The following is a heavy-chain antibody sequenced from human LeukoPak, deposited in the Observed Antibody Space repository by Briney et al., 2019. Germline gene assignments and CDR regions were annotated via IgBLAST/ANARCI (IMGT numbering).Heavy chain of an antibody. J-gene: IGHJ4*02. Sequence: ASVKVSCKASGYTFTSYAMHWVRQAPGQRLEWMGWINAGNGNTKYSQKFQGRVTITRDTSASTAYMELSSLRSEDTAVYYCARVVDGYQSDYWGQGTLVTVSS. CDR3: ARVVDGYQSDY. D-gene: IGHD5-24*01. CDR1: GYTFTSYA. CDR2: INAGNGNT. V-gene: IGHV1-3*01.